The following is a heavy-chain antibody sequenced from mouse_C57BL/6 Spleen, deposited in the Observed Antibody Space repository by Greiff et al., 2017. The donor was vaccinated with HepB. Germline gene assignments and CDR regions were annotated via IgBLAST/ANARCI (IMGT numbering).Heavy chain of an antibody. Sequence: VQLKESGPGLVKPSQSLSLTCSVTGYSITSGYYWNWIRQFPGNKLEWMGYISYDGSNNYNPSLKNRISITRDTSKNQFFLKLNSVTTEDTATYYCARGDYDEGDWYFDVWGTGTTVTVSS. V-gene: IGHV3-6*01. J-gene: IGHJ1*03. CDR3: ARGDYDEGDWYFDV. D-gene: IGHD2-4*01. CDR2: ISYDGSN. CDR1: GYSITSGYY.